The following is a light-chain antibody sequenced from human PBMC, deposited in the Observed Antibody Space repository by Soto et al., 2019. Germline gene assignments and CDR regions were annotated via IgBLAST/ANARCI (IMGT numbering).Light chain of an antibody. Sequence: QSALTQPPSVSGAPGQRVTISCSGSSSNIGAGYDVEWYQQLPGTAPKVLIYTNTYRPPGVPDRFSGSKSGTSASLAITGLQAEDEADYYCQSYDSSLSAVVFGGGTKLTVL. J-gene: IGLJ2*01. CDR1: SSNIGAGYD. CDR3: QSYDSSLSAVV. CDR2: TNT. V-gene: IGLV1-40*01.